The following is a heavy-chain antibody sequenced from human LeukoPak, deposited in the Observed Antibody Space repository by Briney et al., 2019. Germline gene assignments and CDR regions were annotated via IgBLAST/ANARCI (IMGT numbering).Heavy chain of an antibody. V-gene: IGHV1-46*01. Sequence: ASVKVSCKASGYTFTSYYMHWVRQAPGQGLEWMGIINPSGGSTKYAKRFQGRVTMTRDTSTSAVYMEVSSLRSEDTAVYYCATNGPGDGFDIWGQGTMVTVSS. CDR2: INPSGGST. J-gene: IGHJ3*02. CDR3: ATNGPGDGFDI. CDR1: GYTFTSYY.